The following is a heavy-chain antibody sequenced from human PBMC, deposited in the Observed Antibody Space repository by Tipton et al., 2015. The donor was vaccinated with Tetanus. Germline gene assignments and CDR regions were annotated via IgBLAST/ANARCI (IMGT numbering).Heavy chain of an antibody. CDR3: ARVGYGDYTIDY. CDR2: IYYSGST. D-gene: IGHD4-17*01. J-gene: IGHJ4*02. Sequence: TLSLTCTVSGGSISSSSFYWGWIRQPPGKELEWIGSIYYSGSTYYNPSLKSRVTISVDTSKNQFSLRLSSVTAADTAVYYCARVGYGDYTIDYWGQGTLVTVSS. CDR1: GGSISSSSFY. V-gene: IGHV4-39*01.